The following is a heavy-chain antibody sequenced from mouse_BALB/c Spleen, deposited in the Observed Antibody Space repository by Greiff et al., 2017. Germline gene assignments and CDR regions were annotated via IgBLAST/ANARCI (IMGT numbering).Heavy chain of an antibody. V-gene: IGHV5-17*02. D-gene: IGHD3-1*01. CDR1: GFTFRSFG. J-gene: IGHJ4*01. CDR2: ISSGSGTI. Sequence: EVQLVESGGGLVQPGGSGKLSCAASGFTFRSFGMHWVRRAPEKGLEWVAYISSGSGTIYYADTVKGRFTISRDNPKNTLFLQMTSLRSENTAMYYCAIRSSGYDYAMDYWGQGTSVTVSS. CDR3: AIRSSGYDYAMDY.